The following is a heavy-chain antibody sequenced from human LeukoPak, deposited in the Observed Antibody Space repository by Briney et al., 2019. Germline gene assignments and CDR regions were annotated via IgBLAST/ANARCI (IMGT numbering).Heavy chain of an antibody. D-gene: IGHD5-18*01. V-gene: IGHV1-8*01. CDR2: MNPNSGNT. CDR1: GYTFTSYD. CDR3: ARGGYSYGSLVFSYNYYGLDV. J-gene: IGHJ6*02. Sequence: ASVKVSCKASGYTFTSYDINWVRRATGQGLEWMGWMNPNSGNTGYAQKFQGRVTMTRNTAISTAYMEVSSLRSEDTAVYYCARGGYSYGSLVFSYNYYGLDVWGQGTTVTVSS.